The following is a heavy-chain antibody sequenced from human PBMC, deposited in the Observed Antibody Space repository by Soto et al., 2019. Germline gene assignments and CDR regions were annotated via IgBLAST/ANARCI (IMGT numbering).Heavy chain of an antibody. CDR2: ISGSGGST. CDR3: AKGDMVRGVIVYYYGMDV. D-gene: IGHD3-10*01. V-gene: IGHV3-23*01. CDR1: GFTFSSYA. Sequence: GGSLRLSCAASGFTFSSYAMSWVRQAPGKGLEWVSAISGSGGSTYYADSVKGRFTISRDNSKNTLYLQMNSLRAEDTAVYYCAKGDMVRGVIVYYYGMDVWGQGNTVTVSS. J-gene: IGHJ6*01.